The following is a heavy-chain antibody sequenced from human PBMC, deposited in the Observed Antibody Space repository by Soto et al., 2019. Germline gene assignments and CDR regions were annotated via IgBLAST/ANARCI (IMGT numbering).Heavy chain of an antibody. CDR3: ARSQWGLVNRYCDY. Sequence: ASVKVSCKTSGYTFTSYSVSWVRQAPGHGLESLGIVNPTGGSTHYAQKFQGRVAITFETSTRTVYMELSRLRSDDTAVYFCARSQWGLVNRYCDYWGQGTLVTVSS. CDR1: GYTFTSYS. D-gene: IGHD3-16*02. CDR2: VNPTGGST. J-gene: IGHJ4*02. V-gene: IGHV1-46*01.